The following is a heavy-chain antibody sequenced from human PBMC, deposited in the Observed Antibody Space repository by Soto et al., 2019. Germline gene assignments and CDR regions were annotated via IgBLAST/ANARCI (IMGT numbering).Heavy chain of an antibody. D-gene: IGHD3-22*01. V-gene: IGHV3-23*01. CDR2: ISGSGESK. CDR3: AKTSGVIVVVTSFDH. CDR1: GFTFSKYA. J-gene: IGHJ4*02. Sequence: GGSLRLSCAASGFTFSKYALTWVRQAPGKGLEWVSAISGSGESKYDADSVKGRFTISRDNSKNTLYLEMNSLRPEDTAMYYCAKTSGVIVVVTSFDHWGQGTLVTVSS.